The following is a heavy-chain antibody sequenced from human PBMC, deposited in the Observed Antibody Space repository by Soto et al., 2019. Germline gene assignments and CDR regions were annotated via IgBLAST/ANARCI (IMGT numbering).Heavy chain of an antibody. V-gene: IGHV1-58*01. Sequence: SVKVSCKASGFTFTSSAVQWVRQARGQRLEWIGWIVVGSGNTNYAQKFQERVTITRDMSTRTAYMELSSLRSEDTAVYYCAADSTYYYDSSSYYYPSDAFDVWGQGTMVTVS. CDR2: IVVGSGNT. CDR3: AADSTYYYDSSSYYYPSDAFDV. J-gene: IGHJ3*01. D-gene: IGHD3-22*01. CDR1: GFTFTSSA.